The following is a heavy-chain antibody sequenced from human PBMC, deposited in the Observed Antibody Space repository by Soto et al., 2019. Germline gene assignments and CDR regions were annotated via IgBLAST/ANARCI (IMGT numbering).Heavy chain of an antibody. CDR1: GFTFDDYA. CDR3: AKGHGPADV. CDR2: ISWNSGSI. Sequence: EVQLVESGGGLVQPGRSLRLSCAASGFTFDDYAMHWVRQAPGKGLEWVSGISWNSGSIGYADSVKGRFTISRDNAKNSLYLQMNSLRAEDTAVYYCAKGHGPADVWGQGTTVTVSS. J-gene: IGHJ6*02. V-gene: IGHV3-9*01.